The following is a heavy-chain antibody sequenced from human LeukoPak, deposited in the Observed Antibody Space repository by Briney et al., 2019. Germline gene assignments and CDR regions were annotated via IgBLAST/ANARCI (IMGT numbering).Heavy chain of an antibody. CDR1: GYTFTSYD. V-gene: IGHV1-8*01. CDR2: VNPNSGNT. J-gene: IGHJ6*02. CDR3: ARNEGGHQRYYYGMDV. Sequence: ASVKVSCKASGYTFTSYDINWVRQATGQGLEWMGWVNPNSGNTGYAQKFQGRVTMTRNTSISTAYMELSSLRSEDTAVYYCARNEGGHQRYYYGMDVWGQGTTVTVSS. D-gene: IGHD2-2*01.